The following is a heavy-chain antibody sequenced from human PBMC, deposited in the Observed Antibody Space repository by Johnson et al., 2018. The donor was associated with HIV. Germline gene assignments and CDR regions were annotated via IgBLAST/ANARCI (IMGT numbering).Heavy chain of an antibody. D-gene: IGHD3-22*01. CDR2: ISCDDGDT. V-gene: IGHV3-23*01. CDR3: AKTYYYDSSGSRAFDI. J-gene: IGHJ3*02. CDR1: GFTFSSYA. Sequence: VQLMESGGGVVHSGRSLRLSCAASGFTFSSYAMTWVRQAPGKGLEWICAISCDDGDTFYADSVKGRFTISRDNSKNTVYLHMSSLTADDTAVYYCAKTYYYDSSGSRAFDIWGQGTMVTVSS.